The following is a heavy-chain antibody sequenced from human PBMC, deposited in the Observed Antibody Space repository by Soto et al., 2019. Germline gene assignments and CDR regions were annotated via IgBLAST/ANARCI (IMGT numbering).Heavy chain of an antibody. Sequence: GGSLRLSCAASGFTFNTYAMHWVRQAPGKGLEWVAVISYDGNNKYYADSVKGRFTISRDNSKNTLYLQMSSLRTEDTSMYFCAREKASGYSGIFDYWGQGTLVTVSS. CDR2: ISYDGNNK. J-gene: IGHJ4*02. D-gene: IGHD3-3*01. V-gene: IGHV3-30-3*01. CDR1: GFTFNTYA. CDR3: AREKASGYSGIFDY.